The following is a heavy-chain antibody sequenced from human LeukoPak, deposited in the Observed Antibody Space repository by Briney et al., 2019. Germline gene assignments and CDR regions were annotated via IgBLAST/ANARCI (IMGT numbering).Heavy chain of an antibody. Sequence: GGSLRLSCAASGFIFSNYAMTWVRQAPGKGLEWVSIIGGVSESFYYADSVKGRFTVSRDNSKDTLYLQINSLRDEDTAVYYCARDAYGDYAFDYWGQGTLVTVSS. CDR1: GFIFSNYA. V-gene: IGHV3-23*01. D-gene: IGHD4-17*01. CDR3: ARDAYGDYAFDY. J-gene: IGHJ4*02. CDR2: IGGVSESF.